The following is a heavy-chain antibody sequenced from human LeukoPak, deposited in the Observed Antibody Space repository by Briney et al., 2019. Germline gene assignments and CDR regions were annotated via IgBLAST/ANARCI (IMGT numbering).Heavy chain of an antibody. Sequence: SETLSLTCTVSGGSISSYYWSWIRQPPGKGLEWIGYIYYSGSTNYNPSLKSRVTMSVDTSKNQFSLKLSSVTAADTAVYYCVRHGGPSSWHRYDYWGQGTLVTVSS. D-gene: IGHD6-13*01. J-gene: IGHJ4*02. CDR3: VRHGGPSSWHRYDY. CDR2: IYYSGST. CDR1: GGSISSYY. V-gene: IGHV4-59*08.